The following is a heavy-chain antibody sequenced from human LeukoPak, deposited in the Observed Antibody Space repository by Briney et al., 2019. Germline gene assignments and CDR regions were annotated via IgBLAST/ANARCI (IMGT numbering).Heavy chain of an antibody. Sequence: ASVKVSCKASGYTFTNYAMNWVRQAPGQGLEWIGWINTNIGNPTYAQGFTGRFVFSLDTSVSTAYLQISSLKAEDTAVYYCARGPVDTAMVEGMTDYWGQGTLVTVSS. V-gene: IGHV7-4-1*02. J-gene: IGHJ4*02. CDR2: INTNIGNP. CDR1: GYTFTNYA. D-gene: IGHD5-18*01. CDR3: ARGPVDTAMVEGMTDY.